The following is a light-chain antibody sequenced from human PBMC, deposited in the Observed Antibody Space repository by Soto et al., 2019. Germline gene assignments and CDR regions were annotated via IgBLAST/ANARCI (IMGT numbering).Light chain of an antibody. CDR3: HQLNSYPPWT. CDR2: EAS. V-gene: IGKV1-9*01. Sequence: DIQLTQSPSFLSASVGDRVTITCRASQSISSYLAWYQQKPGKAPKLLIYEASSLPSGVPSRFSGSGSGTEFSLTISSLQPEDVAAYYCHQLNSYPPWTFGQGTKVDIK. J-gene: IGKJ1*01. CDR1: QSISSY.